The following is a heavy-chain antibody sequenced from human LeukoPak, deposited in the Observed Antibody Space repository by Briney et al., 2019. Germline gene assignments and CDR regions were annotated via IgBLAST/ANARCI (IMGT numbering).Heavy chain of an antibody. J-gene: IGHJ3*02. D-gene: IGHD6-19*01. CDR3: ASIAVAGTSDAFDI. CDR1: GGSISSSSYY. V-gene: IGHV4-39*01. CDR2: IYYSGST. Sequence: SETLSLTCTVSGGSISSSSYYWGWIRQPPGKGLEWIGSIYYSGSTYYNPSLKSRVTISVDTSKNQFSLKLSSVTAADTAVYYCASIAVAGTSDAFDIWGQGTMVTVSS.